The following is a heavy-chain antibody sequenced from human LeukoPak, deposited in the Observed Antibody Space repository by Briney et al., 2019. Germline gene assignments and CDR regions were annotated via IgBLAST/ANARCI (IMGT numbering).Heavy chain of an antibody. Sequence: KVSCKASGGTFSSYTISWVRLAPGQGREWMGRIIPILGIANYAQKFQGRVTITADKSTSTAYMELSSLRSEDTAVYYCASNHAGYCSSTSCYGSRYYYYYMDVWGKGTTVTVSS. V-gene: IGHV1-69*02. CDR3: ASNHAGYCSSTSCYGSRYYYYYMDV. J-gene: IGHJ6*03. CDR1: GGTFSSYT. D-gene: IGHD2-2*01. CDR2: IIPILGIA.